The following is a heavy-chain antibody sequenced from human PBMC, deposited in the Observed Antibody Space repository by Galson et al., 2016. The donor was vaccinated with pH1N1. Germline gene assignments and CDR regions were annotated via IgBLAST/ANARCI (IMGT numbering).Heavy chain of an antibody. CDR2: ITSNSFHI. V-gene: IGHV3-21*01. Sequence: SLRLSCAASGFTFTAYSMNWVRQAPGKGLEWVASITSNSFHIYYTDSVRGRFTISRDNAKNSLYLHMNSLSAADTAVYYCARDPGRPRLFYMDVWGKGTTVTVS. D-gene: IGHD1-26*01. CDR1: GFTFTAYS. J-gene: IGHJ6*03. CDR3: ARDPGRPRLFYMDV.